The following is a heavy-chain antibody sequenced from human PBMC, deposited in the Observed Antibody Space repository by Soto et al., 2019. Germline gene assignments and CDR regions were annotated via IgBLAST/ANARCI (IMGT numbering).Heavy chain of an antibody. Sequence: GSLRLSCAASGFSISDYWMSWVRQAPGKGLEWVANIKRDGSEKYYVDSVKGRFTISRDNAKNSLYRQMNSLRADDTAVYYCARDRDLAVPAAVIYFDSWGQGTLVTVSS. J-gene: IGHJ4*02. CDR3: ARDRDLAVPAAVIYFDS. D-gene: IGHD2-2*01. CDR2: IKRDGSEK. V-gene: IGHV3-7*01. CDR1: GFSISDYW.